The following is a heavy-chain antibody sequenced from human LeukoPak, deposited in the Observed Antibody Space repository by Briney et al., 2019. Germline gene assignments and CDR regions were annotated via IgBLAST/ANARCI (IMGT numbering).Heavy chain of an antibody. Sequence: GSLRLSCAASGFTFTNYAMNWVRQAPGKGLEWVSGISGSGGSTYYADSVKGRFTISRDNSKNTLYLQMNSLRAEDTAVYYCAKDKFTYYYDSSGTPSFDYWGQGTLVTVSS. CDR1: GFTFTNYA. V-gene: IGHV3-23*01. D-gene: IGHD3-22*01. CDR2: ISGSGGST. CDR3: AKDKFTYYYDSSGTPSFDY. J-gene: IGHJ4*02.